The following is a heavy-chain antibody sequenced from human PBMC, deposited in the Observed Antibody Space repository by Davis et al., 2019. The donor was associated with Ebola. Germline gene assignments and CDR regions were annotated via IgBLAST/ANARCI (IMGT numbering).Heavy chain of an antibody. CDR2: IQSKTDGGTT. Sequence: AGSLTLSCAASGFTFSNAWMSWVRQAPGKGLEWVGRIQSKTDGGTTDYAAPVKGRFTISRDDSKNTLDLQMNSLKTEDTAVYYCLTEPSHTRGRFLHSTTFNVWGQGTVVTVSS. J-gene: IGHJ3*01. CDR1: GFTFSNAW. CDR3: LTEPSHTRGRFLHSTTFNV. V-gene: IGHV3-15*01. D-gene: IGHD3-3*01.